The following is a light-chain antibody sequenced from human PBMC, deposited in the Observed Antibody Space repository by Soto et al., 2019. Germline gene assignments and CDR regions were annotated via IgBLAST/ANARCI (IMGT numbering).Light chain of an antibody. CDR1: QGISSY. V-gene: IGKV1-8*01. Sequence: AIRMTQSPSSFSASTGDRVTITCRASQGISSYLAWYQQKPGKAPKLLIYAASTLQSGVPSRFSGSGSGTDFTLTISCLQSEVFATYYCQQYYSYPMYTFGQGTKLEIK. CDR2: AAS. J-gene: IGKJ2*01. CDR3: QQYYSYPMYT.